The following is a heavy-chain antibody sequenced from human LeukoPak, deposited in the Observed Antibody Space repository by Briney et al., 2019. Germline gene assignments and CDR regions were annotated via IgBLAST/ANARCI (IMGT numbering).Heavy chain of an antibody. D-gene: IGHD3-22*01. J-gene: IGHJ4*02. CDR3: AKVDGSGNSIFDY. Sequence: PGGSLRLSCEASGFSFRNYAMHWVRQAPGKGLEWVAVISYDGSYTKYGDFVKGRFTISRDNSQDTLYLQMNSLRVEDTATYYCAKVDGSGNSIFDYWGQGTLVPVSS. V-gene: IGHV3-30*18. CDR2: ISYDGSYT. CDR1: GFSFRNYA.